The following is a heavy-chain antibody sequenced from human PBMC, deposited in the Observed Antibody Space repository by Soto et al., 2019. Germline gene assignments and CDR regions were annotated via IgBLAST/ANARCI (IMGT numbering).Heavy chain of an antibody. J-gene: IGHJ4*02. Sequence: GWSLRLCCSASGFTFSSYDMHWVRQGTGKGLEWVSAIGTTGDTYYAGSVKGRFTISRENAKNSLYLQMNSLRAGDTAIYFCARAIGPTLFDYWGQGTLVTVSS. CDR1: GFTFSSYD. CDR2: IGTTGDT. CDR3: ARAIGPTLFDY. D-gene: IGHD3-22*01. V-gene: IGHV3-13*04.